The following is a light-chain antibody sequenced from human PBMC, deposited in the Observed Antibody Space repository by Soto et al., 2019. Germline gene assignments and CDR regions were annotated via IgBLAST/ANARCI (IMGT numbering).Light chain of an antibody. CDR1: QSIRSW. CDR3: QQYNSWGA. V-gene: IGKV1-5*01. CDR2: DAS. Sequence: DIQMTQSPSTLSASVGDRVTITCRASQSIRSWLAWYQQKPGKALKLLIYDASSLESGVPSRFSGSGSGTEFTITICSRQRDDVATYEGQQYNSWGAFGRGTKVDIK. J-gene: IGKJ1*01.